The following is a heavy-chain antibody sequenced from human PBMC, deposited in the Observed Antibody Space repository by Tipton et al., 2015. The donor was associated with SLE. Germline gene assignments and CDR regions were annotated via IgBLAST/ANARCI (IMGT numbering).Heavy chain of an antibody. CDR3: ARGRGSGHYYYYMDV. J-gene: IGHJ6*03. V-gene: IGHV1-18*01. Sequence: QSGPEVKKPGASVKVSCKASGYTFNRYSINWVRQAPGQGLEWMGWISAYNGNTNYAQKLQGRVTMTTDTSTSTAYMELRSLRSDDTAVYYCARGRGSGHYYYYMDVWGKGTTVTVSS. CDR1: GYTFNRYS. CDR2: ISAYNGNT. D-gene: IGHD3-10*01.